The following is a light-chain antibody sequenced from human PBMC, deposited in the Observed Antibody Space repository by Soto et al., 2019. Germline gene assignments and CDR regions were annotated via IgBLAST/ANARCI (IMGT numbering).Light chain of an antibody. CDR1: SSDVVGYNY. Sequence: QSVLAQPASVSGSPGQSITISCTGTSSDVVGYNYVSWYQRHPGKAPKFMIYDVSNRPSGVSNRFSGSKSGNTASLTISGLQAEDEADYYCSSYTTSNTRQIVFGTGTKVTVL. CDR2: DVS. J-gene: IGLJ1*01. V-gene: IGLV2-14*01. CDR3: SSYTTSNTRQIV.